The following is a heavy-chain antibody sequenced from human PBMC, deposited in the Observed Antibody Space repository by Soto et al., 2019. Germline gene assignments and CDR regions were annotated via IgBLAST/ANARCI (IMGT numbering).Heavy chain of an antibody. D-gene: IGHD3-9*01. CDR1: GFTFSTYA. Sequence: GGSLRLSCAASGFTFSTYAMSWVRLTPGKRLEWVSSISENGGITYYADSVKGRFTISRDNSKHTLYLQVNSLRAEDTAEYYCARDAQYDLLTGQWAPFDYWGQGTLVTVSS. CDR3: ARDAQYDLLTGQWAPFDY. CDR2: ISENGGIT. V-gene: IGHV3-23*01. J-gene: IGHJ4*02.